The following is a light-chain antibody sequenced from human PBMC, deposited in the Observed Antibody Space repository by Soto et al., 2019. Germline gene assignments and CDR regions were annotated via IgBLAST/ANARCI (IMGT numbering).Light chain of an antibody. CDR1: QSVNRY. CDR3: QQTYRPSYT. V-gene: IGKV1-39*01. CDR2: AAS. J-gene: IGKJ2*01. Sequence: DIQMTQSPSSLSASLGDRVTITCRASQSVNRYLNWYQQQPGRAPKVLIYAASSLQSGVPSRFSGNGSGTDFTLTITSLQPEDFAIYFCQQTYRPSYTFAQGNRLEIK.